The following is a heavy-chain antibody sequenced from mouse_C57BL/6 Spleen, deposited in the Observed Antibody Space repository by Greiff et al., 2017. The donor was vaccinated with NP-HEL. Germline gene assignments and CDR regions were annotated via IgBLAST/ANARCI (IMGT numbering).Heavy chain of an antibody. Sequence: VQLQESGAELVRPGTSVKVSCKASGYAFTNYLIEWVKQRPGQGLEWIGVINPGSGGTNYNEKFKGKATLTADKSSSTAYMQLSSLTSEDSAVYSCARCGTVDYWGQGTTLTVSS. CDR1: GYAFTNYL. D-gene: IGHD4-1*01. CDR2: INPGSGGT. J-gene: IGHJ2*01. CDR3: ARCGTVDY. V-gene: IGHV1-54*01.